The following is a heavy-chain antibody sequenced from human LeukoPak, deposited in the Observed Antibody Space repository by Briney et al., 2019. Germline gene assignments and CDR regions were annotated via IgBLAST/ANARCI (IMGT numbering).Heavy chain of an antibody. J-gene: IGHJ4*02. CDR3: AKDYITMMVPFDY. CDR2: ISGSGGST. V-gene: IGHV3-23*01. CDR1: GFTFSSYA. D-gene: IGHD3-22*01. Sequence: GSLRLSCAASGFTFSSYAMSWVRQAPGKGLEWVSTISGSGGSTNYADSVKGRFTIPRDNSKNTLYLQMNSLRAEDTAVYYCAKDYITMMVPFDYWGQGTLVTVSS.